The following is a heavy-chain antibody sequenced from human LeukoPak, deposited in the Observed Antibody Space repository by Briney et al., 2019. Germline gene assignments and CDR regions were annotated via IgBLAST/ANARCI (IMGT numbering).Heavy chain of an antibody. Sequence: GGSLRLSCTASGFTFGDYAMSWFRQAPGKGLEWVGFIRSKAYGGTTEYAASVKGRFTISRDDSKSIAYLQMNSLKTEDTAVNYCTRARRRGGAHFDYWGQGTLVTVSS. CDR1: GFTFGDYA. V-gene: IGHV3-49*03. J-gene: IGHJ4*02. CDR2: IRSKAYGGTT. CDR3: TRARRRGGAHFDY. D-gene: IGHD3-10*01.